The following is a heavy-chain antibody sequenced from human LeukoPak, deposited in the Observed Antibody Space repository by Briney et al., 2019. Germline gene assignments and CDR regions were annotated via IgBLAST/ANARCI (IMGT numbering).Heavy chain of an antibody. V-gene: IGHV3-23*01. CDR1: GFTFHDYA. CDR3: AKDHSSSWFGSFND. D-gene: IGHD6-13*01. CDR2: ISDGDGST. J-gene: IGHJ4*02. Sequence: GGSLRPSCAASGFTFHDYAMRWVRQPPGKGLEWVSLISDGDGSTHYADSVKGRFTISRDNSKNMLYLQMNSLRADDTAVYDCAKDHSSSWFGSFNDWGQGTLVTVSS.